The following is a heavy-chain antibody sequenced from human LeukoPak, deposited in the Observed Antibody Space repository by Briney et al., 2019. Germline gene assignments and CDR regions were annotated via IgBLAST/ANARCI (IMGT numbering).Heavy chain of an antibody. J-gene: IGHJ4*02. Sequence: ASVKVSCKVSGYTLTELSMHWVRQAPGKGLEWMGGFDPEDGETIYAQKFQGRVTMTEDTSTDTAYMELSSLRSEDTAVYYCATSRVIWSGSEWLIDYWGQGTLVTVSS. CDR3: ATSRVIWSGSEWLIDY. D-gene: IGHD3-3*01. CDR1: GYTLTELS. V-gene: IGHV1-24*01. CDR2: FDPEDGET.